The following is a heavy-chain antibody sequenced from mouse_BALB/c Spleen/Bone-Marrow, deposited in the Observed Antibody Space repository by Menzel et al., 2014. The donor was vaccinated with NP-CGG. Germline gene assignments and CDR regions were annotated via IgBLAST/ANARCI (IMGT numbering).Heavy chain of an antibody. V-gene: IGHV4-1*02. D-gene: IGHD2-1*01. CDR3: ARQGYYGKGDY. J-gene: IGHJ2*01. Sequence: EVQLQQSGGGLVQPGGSLKLSCAASGFDFSRYWMSWVRQAPGKGLEWIGEINPDSSTKDYTPSLKDKFIISRDSDKNPLYLQMSKVRSEGTALDYCARQGYYGKGDYWGQGTTLTVSS. CDR2: INPDSSTK. CDR1: GFDFSRYW.